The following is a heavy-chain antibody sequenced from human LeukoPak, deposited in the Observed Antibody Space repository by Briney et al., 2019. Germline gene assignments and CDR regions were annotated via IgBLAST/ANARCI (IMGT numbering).Heavy chain of an antibody. Sequence: SETLSLTCAVYGASFNDYYWSWIRHSPTKGLERIGEVNHSGSAKYNPSLRSRVTISADKSKKQFFLRLSPVAAADSGVYYCARERASNNHDNWFDPWGQGTLVTVSS. CDR1: GASFNDYY. V-gene: IGHV4-34*01. CDR2: VNHSGSA. J-gene: IGHJ5*02. CDR3: ARERASNNHDNWFDP.